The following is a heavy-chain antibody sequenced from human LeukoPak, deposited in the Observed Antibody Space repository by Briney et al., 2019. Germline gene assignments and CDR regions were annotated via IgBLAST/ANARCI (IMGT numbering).Heavy chain of an antibody. CDR3: ASGDMSMHGYNYSAFFKTFVY. Sequence: SETLSLTCTVSGGSISSSSYYWGWLRQPPGKGLEWIGSIYYSGSTYYNPSLKSRVTISVDTSKNQFSLRLSSVTAADTAVYYRASGDMSMHGYNYSAFFKTFVYWGQGTLVTVSS. CDR1: GGSISSSSYY. D-gene: IGHD5-24*01. J-gene: IGHJ4*02. CDR2: IYYSGST. V-gene: IGHV4-39*07.